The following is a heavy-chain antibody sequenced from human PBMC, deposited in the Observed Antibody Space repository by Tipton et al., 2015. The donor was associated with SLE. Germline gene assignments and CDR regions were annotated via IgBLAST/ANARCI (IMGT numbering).Heavy chain of an antibody. CDR2: IYYSGST. J-gene: IGHJ4*02. CDR1: GGSISSSSYY. V-gene: IGHV4-39*01. Sequence: TLSLTCTASGGSISSSSYYWGWIRQPPGKGLEWIGSIYYSGSTYYNPSLKSRVIISVDTSKNQFSLKLSSVTAADTAVYYCARPTAGTIGGFDYWGQGTLVTVSS. CDR3: ARPTAGTIGGFDY. D-gene: IGHD6-13*01.